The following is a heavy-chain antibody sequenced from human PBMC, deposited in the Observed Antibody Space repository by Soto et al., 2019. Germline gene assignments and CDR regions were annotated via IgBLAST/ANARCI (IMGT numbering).Heavy chain of an antibody. Sequence: QVRLQQWGAGLLKPSETLSLTCAVYGGSFSGYYWTWIRQPPGKGLEWIGEINHSGSTNYNPSLKSRVTISVDTSKNQFSVKLSSVTAADTAVYYCARGPRALTTWGQGTLVTVSS. V-gene: IGHV4-34*01. D-gene: IGHD1-1*01. J-gene: IGHJ4*02. CDR2: INHSGST. CDR1: GGSFSGYY. CDR3: ARGPRALTT.